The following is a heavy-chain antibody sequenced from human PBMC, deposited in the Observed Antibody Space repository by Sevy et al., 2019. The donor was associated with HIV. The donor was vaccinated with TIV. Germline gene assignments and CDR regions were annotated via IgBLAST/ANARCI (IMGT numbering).Heavy chain of an antibody. V-gene: IGHV3-48*02. Sequence: GGSLRLSCAASGFTFSSYSMNWVRQAPGRGLEWVSYINTARSTIYYADSMKGRFTVSRDNAKNSLHLQMNSLGDEDTAVYYCARAAGFWSGYPYFYGLDVWGQGTTVTVSS. CDR2: INTARSTI. D-gene: IGHD3-3*01. CDR1: GFTFSSYS. J-gene: IGHJ6*02. CDR3: ARAAGFWSGYPYFYGLDV.